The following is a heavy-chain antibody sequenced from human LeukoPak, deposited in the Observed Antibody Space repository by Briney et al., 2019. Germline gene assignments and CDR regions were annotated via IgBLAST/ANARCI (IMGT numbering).Heavy chain of an antibody. Sequence: SETLSLTCAVSGYSISSGYYWGWIRQPPGKGLEWIGSIYHSGSTYYNPSLKSRVTISVDTSKNQFSLKLSSVTAADTAVYYCARAEYCSSTSCFMEIDYWGQGTLVTVSS. V-gene: IGHV4-38-2*01. D-gene: IGHD2-2*01. J-gene: IGHJ4*02. CDR2: IYHSGST. CDR3: ARAEYCSSTSCFMEIDY. CDR1: GYSISSGYY.